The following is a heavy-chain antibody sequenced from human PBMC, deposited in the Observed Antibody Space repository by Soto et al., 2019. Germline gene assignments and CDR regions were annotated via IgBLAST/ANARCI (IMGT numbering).Heavy chain of an antibody. Sequence: PSETLSLTCTVSGASISSFYWTWIRQPPGKGLEWIGYIYYSGSTNYNPSLRSRVTISVDTSKNEFSLQLSSVTAADTAVYFCAGHGTTATTTPHDYFGMDVWGQGTTVNVSS. J-gene: IGHJ6*02. CDR1: GASISSFY. D-gene: IGHD1-1*01. CDR3: AGHGTTATTTPHDYFGMDV. V-gene: IGHV4-59*08. CDR2: IYYSGST.